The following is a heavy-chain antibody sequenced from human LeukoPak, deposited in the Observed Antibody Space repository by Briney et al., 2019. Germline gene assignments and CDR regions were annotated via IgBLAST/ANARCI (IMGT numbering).Heavy chain of an antibody. J-gene: IGHJ3*02. V-gene: IGHV1-69*05. D-gene: IGHD4-17*01. CDR2: IIPIFGTA. CDR1: GGTFSSYA. CDR3: ARYGDNDAFDI. Sequence: SVKVSCKASGGTFSSYAISWVRQAPGQGLEWMGGIIPIFGTANYAQKLQGRVTMTTDTSTSTAYMELRSLRSDDTAVYYCARYGDNDAFDIWGQGTMVTVSS.